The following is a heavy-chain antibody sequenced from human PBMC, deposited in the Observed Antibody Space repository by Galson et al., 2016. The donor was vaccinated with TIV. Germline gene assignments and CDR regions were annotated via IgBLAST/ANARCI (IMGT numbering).Heavy chain of an antibody. Sequence: LTCTVSGDSVSSGGPFWSWLRQHPERGLEWIGYIHNTGSTYYRPSLKRRLSIFSDTSRNEFSLKLTSVTAAETGLYYCVRESCDGDCRFDFWGPGTLVTVAS. J-gene: IGHJ4*02. CDR3: VRESCDGDCRFDF. CDR1: GDSVSSGGPF. V-gene: IGHV4-31*03. CDR2: IHNTGST. D-gene: IGHD2-21*02.